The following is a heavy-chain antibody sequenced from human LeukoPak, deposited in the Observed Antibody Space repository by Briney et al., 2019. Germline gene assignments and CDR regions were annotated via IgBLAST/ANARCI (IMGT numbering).Heavy chain of an antibody. D-gene: IGHD3-16*01. CDR2: ITHSGGT. CDR3: ARDQAGGVDY. CDR1: GGSLNSYY. V-gene: IGHV4-59*01. J-gene: IGHJ4*02. Sequence: SETLSLTCTVSGGSLNSYYWSWIRQPPGKGLEWIGFITHSGGTDFDSSLGGRVTISVDTSKNQFSLRLTSMTAADTAVYFCARDQAGGVDYWGQGTLVTVSS.